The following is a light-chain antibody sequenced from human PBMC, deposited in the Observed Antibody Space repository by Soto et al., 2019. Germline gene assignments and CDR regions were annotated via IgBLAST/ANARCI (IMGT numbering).Light chain of an antibody. V-gene: IGLV2-14*01. Sequence: QSVLAQPASVSGAPGQSITISCTGTNSDVNYVSWHQQHPGKAPKLMIYEVSNRSSGVSNRFSGSKSGNTASLTISGLQAEDEADYYCSSSTSSSTFVFRTGTKVTVL. CDR2: EVS. CDR3: SSSTSSSTFV. J-gene: IGLJ1*01. CDR1: NSDVNY.